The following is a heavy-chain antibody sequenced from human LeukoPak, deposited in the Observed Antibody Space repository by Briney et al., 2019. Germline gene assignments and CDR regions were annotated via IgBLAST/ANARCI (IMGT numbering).Heavy chain of an antibody. CDR2: ISSSSSYI. J-gene: IGHJ3*02. D-gene: IGHD4-17*01. Sequence: PGGSLRLSCAAFGFTFSSYSMNWVRQAPGKGLEWVSSISSSSSYIYYADSVKGRFTISRDNAKNSLYLQMNSLRAEDTAVYYCAKEYGDYGANDAFDIWGQGTMVTVSS. CDR1: GFTFSSYS. CDR3: AKEYGDYGANDAFDI. V-gene: IGHV3-21*01.